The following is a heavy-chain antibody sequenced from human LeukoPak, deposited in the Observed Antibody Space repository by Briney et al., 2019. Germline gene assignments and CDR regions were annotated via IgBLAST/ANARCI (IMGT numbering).Heavy chain of an antibody. V-gene: IGHV1-18*01. CDR1: GYTFTRYG. J-gene: IGHJ6*02. Sequence: ASVEVSCKASGYTFTRYGISWVRQAPGQGLEWMGWISAYNGNTKYAQKFQGRVTMTTDTSTSTAYMELRSLRSDDTAVYYCARDTLGITMVRGVIIQYYYGMDVWGQGTTVTVSS. CDR2: ISAYNGNT. D-gene: IGHD3-10*01. CDR3: ARDTLGITMVRGVIIQYYYGMDV.